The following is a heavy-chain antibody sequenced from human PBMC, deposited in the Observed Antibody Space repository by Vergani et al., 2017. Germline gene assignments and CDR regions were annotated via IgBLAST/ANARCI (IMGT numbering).Heavy chain of an antibody. Sequence: QVQLQESGPGLVKPSQTLSLTCTVSGGSISSGDYYWSWIRQPPGKGLEWIGYIYYSGSTYYNPSLKSRVTISVDTSKNQFSLKLSSVTAADTAVYYCARGEYSEYWSGYSREENFDYWAQGTLVTVSS. J-gene: IGHJ4*02. CDR2: IYYSGST. CDR3: ARGEYSEYWSGYSREENFDY. V-gene: IGHV4-30-4*01. D-gene: IGHD3-3*01. CDR1: GGSISSGDYY.